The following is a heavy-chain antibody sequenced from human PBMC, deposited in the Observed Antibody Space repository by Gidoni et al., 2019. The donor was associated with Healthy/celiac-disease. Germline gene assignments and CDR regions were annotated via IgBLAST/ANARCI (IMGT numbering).Heavy chain of an antibody. CDR3: ARESPPSGGYYFAFDI. J-gene: IGHJ3*02. CDR1: GYTFTSYG. Sequence: QVQLVQSGAEVTKPGAAVKVPCKASGYTFTSYGISWVRQAPGQGLEWMGWISAYNGNTNYAQKLQGRVTMTTDTSTSTAYMELRSLRSDDTAVYYCARESPPSGGYYFAFDIWGQGTMVTVSS. V-gene: IGHV1-18*01. D-gene: IGHD3-10*01. CDR2: ISAYNGNT.